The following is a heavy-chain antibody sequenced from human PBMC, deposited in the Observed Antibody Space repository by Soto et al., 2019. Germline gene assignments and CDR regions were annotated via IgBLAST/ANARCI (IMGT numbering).Heavy chain of an antibody. CDR2: ISGSGGST. CDR1: RFMFSRYA. CDR3: VKEWTPRRAFDS. V-gene: IGHV3-23*01. Sequence: EVQLLESGGGLVQPGGSLRLSCAASRFMFSRYAMSWVRQAPGKGLEWVSGISGSGGSTWYADSVKGRFTISRENSKNMVYLQMNSLRVEDTAQYFCVKEWTPRRAFDSWGQGTQVTVSS. J-gene: IGHJ4*02. D-gene: IGHD5-12*01.